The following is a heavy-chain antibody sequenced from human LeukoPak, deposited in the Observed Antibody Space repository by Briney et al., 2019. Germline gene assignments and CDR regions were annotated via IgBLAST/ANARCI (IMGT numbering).Heavy chain of an antibody. J-gene: IGHJ4*02. D-gene: IGHD2-8*01. CDR2: ISSSSSYI. V-gene: IGHV3-21*01. CDR3: AREGDVLMVYADY. CDR1: GFTFSGYS. Sequence: GRSLRLSCAASGFTFSGYSMNWVRQAPGKGLEWVSSISSSSSYIYYADSVKGRFTISRDNAKNSLYLQMNSLGAEDTAVYYCAREGDVLMVYADYWGQGTLVTVSS.